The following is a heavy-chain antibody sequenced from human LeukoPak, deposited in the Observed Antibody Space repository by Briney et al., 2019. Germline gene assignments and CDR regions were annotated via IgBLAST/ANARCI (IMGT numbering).Heavy chain of an antibody. D-gene: IGHD3-22*01. J-gene: IGHJ4*02. Sequence: ASVKVSCKASGYTFTSYDINWVRQATGQGLEWMGWINPNSGITGYAQKFQGRVTISRNTSISTAYMELSSLRSEDTAVYYCAREDYYDSGSNDYWGQATLVTVSS. CDR1: GYTFTSYD. CDR3: AREDYYDSGSNDY. CDR2: INPNSGIT. V-gene: IGHV1-8*03.